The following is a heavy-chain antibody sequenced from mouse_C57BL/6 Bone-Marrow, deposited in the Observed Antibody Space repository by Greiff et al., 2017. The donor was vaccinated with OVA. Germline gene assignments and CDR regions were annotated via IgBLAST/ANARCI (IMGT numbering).Heavy chain of an antibody. D-gene: IGHD2-5*01. CDR1: GYTFTGYW. Sequence: VKLMESGAELMKPGASVKLSCKATGYTFTGYWIEWVKQRPGHGLEWIGEILPGSGSTNYNEKFKGKATFTADTSSNTAYMQLSSLTTEDSAIYYCASEWAYYSNFASFAYWGQGTLVTVSA. J-gene: IGHJ3*01. CDR2: ILPGSGST. CDR3: ASEWAYYSNFASFAY. V-gene: IGHV1-9*01.